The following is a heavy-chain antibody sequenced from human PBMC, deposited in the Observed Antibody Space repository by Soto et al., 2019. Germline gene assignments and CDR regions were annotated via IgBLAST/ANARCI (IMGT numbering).Heavy chain of an antibody. J-gene: IGHJ4*02. CDR1: GGSISSSSYY. CDR3: ARHKKRDIVVVPADY. D-gene: IGHD2-2*01. Sequence: SETLSLTCTVSGGSISSSSYYWGWIRQPPGKGLEWIGSIYYSGSTYYNPSLKSRVTISVDTSKNQFSLKLSSVTAADTAVYYCARHKKRDIVVVPADYWGQGTLVTVSS. V-gene: IGHV4-39*01. CDR2: IYYSGST.